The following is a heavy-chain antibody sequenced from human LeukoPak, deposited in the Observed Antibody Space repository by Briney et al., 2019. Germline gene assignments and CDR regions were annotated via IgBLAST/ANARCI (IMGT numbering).Heavy chain of an antibody. J-gene: IGHJ4*02. Sequence: PSETLSLTCTVSGGSISKYYWGWIRQPPGKGLEWIAYMSDSASSKYKSSLKSRVTISLDTSKNQFSLKLSSVTAADTAVYYCAGSSSGYYYVGYFDYWGQGNPVSVSS. CDR1: GGSISKYY. CDR3: AGSSSGYYYVGYFDY. D-gene: IGHD3-22*01. V-gene: IGHV4-59*01. CDR2: MSDSASS.